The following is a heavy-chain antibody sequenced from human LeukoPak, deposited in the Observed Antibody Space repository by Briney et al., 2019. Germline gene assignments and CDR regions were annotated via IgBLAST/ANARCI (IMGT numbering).Heavy chain of an antibody. Sequence: EAGGSLRLSCAASGCTFDDYAMHWVRQAPGKGLEWVSGISWNSGSIGYADSVKGRFTISRDNAKNSLYLQMNSLRAEDTALYYCAKDSIQYPTYFDYWGQGTLVTVSS. J-gene: IGHJ4*02. CDR1: GCTFDDYA. V-gene: IGHV3-9*01. D-gene: IGHD4-11*01. CDR2: ISWNSGSI. CDR3: AKDSIQYPTYFDY.